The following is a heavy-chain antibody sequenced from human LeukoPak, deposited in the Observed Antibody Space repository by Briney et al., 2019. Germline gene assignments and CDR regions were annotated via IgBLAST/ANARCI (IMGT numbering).Heavy chain of an antibody. CDR3: AKDGTIFGVVIEYFDY. V-gene: IGHV3-23*01. Sequence: GGSLRLSCAASGFTVSSNYMSWVRQAPGEGLEWVSAISGSGGSTYYADSVKGRFTISRDNSKNTLYLQMNSLRAEDTAVYYCAKDGTIFGVVIEYFDYWGQGTLVTVSS. CDR1: GFTVSSNY. D-gene: IGHD3-3*01. J-gene: IGHJ4*02. CDR2: ISGSGGST.